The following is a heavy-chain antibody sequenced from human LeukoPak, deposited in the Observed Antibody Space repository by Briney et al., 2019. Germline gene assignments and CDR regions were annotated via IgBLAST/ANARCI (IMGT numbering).Heavy chain of an antibody. CDR2: ISSSSSTI. CDR3: AKNEWLFRGCDP. Sequence: GGSLRLSCAASGFTFSSYSMNWVRQAPGKGLEWVSYISSSSSTIYYADSVKGRFTISRDNAKNSLYLQMNRLRAEDTAVYYCAKNEWLFRGCDPWGQGTLVTVSS. V-gene: IGHV3-48*01. CDR1: GFTFSSYS. J-gene: IGHJ5*02. D-gene: IGHD3-3*01.